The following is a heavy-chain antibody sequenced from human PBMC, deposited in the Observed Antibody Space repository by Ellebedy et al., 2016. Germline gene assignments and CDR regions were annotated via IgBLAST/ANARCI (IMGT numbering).Heavy chain of an antibody. D-gene: IGHD1-26*01. J-gene: IGHJ4*02. CDR1: GFTFSNYS. Sequence: GGSLRLSCAASGFTFSNYSMNWVRQAPGQGLEWVSYISSRSGSKYYADSVKGRFTISRDNAKTSLYLQMNSLRPEDTALYYCAKALRGETIRAYYGGFDFWGQGTLVTVSS. CDR3: AKALRGETIRAYYGGFDF. V-gene: IGHV3-48*01. CDR2: ISSRSGSK.